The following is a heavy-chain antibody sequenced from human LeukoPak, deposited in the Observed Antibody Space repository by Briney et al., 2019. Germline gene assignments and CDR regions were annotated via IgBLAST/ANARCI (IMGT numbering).Heavy chain of an antibody. CDR3: ARVSTTVTTWEGLYQALDY. CDR1: GFTSSSYW. Sequence: PGGSLRLSCAASGFTSSSYWMHWVRQAPGKGLVWVSRINSDGSSTSYADSVKGRFTISRDNAKNTLYLQMNSLRAEDTAVYYCARVSTTVTTWEGLYQALDYWGQGTLVTVSS. D-gene: IGHD4-17*01. CDR2: INSDGSST. V-gene: IGHV3-74*01. J-gene: IGHJ4*02.